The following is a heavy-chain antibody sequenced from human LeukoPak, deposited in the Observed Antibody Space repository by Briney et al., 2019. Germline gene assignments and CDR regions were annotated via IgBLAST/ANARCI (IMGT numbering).Heavy chain of an antibody. D-gene: IGHD3-22*01. CDR2: ISWNSGSI. Sequence: GRPLRLSCAASGFTFDDYAMHWVRQAPGKGLEWVSGISWNSGSIGYADSVKGRFTISRDNPRNTLYMQMNSLRDEDTALYYCAIMHGYYDGSGYWVQWGQGTLVTVSS. J-gene: IGHJ1*01. CDR1: GFTFDDYA. V-gene: IGHV3-9*01. CDR3: AIMHGYYDGSGYWVQ.